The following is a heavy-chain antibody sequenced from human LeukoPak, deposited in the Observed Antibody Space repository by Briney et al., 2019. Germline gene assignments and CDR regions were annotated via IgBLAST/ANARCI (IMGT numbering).Heavy chain of an antibody. CDR3: ARDGRWINYYDGSSPV. V-gene: IGHV3-7*01. CDR1: GFTFSSYW. Sequence: GGSLRLSCAASGFTFSSYWMSWVRQAPGKGLEWVANIKQDGSEKYYVDSVKGRFTISRDNAKNSLYLQMNSLRVEDTAVYYCARDGRWINYYDGSSPVWGQGTLVTVSS. J-gene: IGHJ4*02. D-gene: IGHD3-22*01. CDR2: IKQDGSEK.